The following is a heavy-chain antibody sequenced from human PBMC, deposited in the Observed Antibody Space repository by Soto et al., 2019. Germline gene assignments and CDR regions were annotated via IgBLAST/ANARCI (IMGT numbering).Heavy chain of an antibody. CDR2: IYYSGST. D-gene: IGHD3-22*01. Sequence: PSETLSLTCTVSGGSISSGGYYWIWIRQHPGKGLDGIGYIYYSGSTYYNPSLKSRVTISVDTSKNQFSLKLISVTAADTAVYYCATRYEASSGYTGVNWFDPWGQGTLVTVSS. CDR1: GGSISSGGYY. CDR3: ATRYEASSGYTGVNWFDP. J-gene: IGHJ5*02. V-gene: IGHV4-31*03.